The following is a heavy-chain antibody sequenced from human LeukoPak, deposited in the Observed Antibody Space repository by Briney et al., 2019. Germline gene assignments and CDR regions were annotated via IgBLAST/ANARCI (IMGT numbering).Heavy chain of an antibody. CDR3: AREGYCSVGSCYSDY. V-gene: IGHV3-33*01. CDR2: IWYDGSNK. CDR1: GFTFSTYV. J-gene: IGHJ4*02. D-gene: IGHD2-15*01. Sequence: GGSLRLSCAASGFTFSTYVMHWVRQAPGKGLEWVAIIWYDGSNKYYADSVKGRFTISRDNSKNILYLQMNYLTAEDTAVYYCAREGYCSVGSCYSDYWGQGTLVTVSS.